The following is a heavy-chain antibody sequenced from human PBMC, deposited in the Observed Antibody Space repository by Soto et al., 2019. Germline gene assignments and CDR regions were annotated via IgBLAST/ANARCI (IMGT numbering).Heavy chain of an antibody. CDR3: ARETTRLSDYDSSGYHDAFEI. J-gene: IGHJ3*02. V-gene: IGHV6-1*01. CDR2: TYYRSKWYN. Sequence: SQTLSLTCAISGDSVSSNSAAWNWIRQSPSRGLEWLGRTYYRSKWYNDYAVSVKSRITINPDTSKNQFSLQLNSVTPEDTAVYYCARETTRLSDYDSSGYHDAFEIWGQGTMVTVSS. CDR1: GDSVSSNSAA. D-gene: IGHD3-22*01.